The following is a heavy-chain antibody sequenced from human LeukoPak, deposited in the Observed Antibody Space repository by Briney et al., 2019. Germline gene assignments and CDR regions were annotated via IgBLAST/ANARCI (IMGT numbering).Heavy chain of an antibody. CDR1: AFTFSNAW. V-gene: IGHV3-15*01. CDR2: SKSKIDGGAT. J-gene: IGHJ4*02. Sequence: GGSLRLSCAASAFTFSNAWMSWVRQAPGKGLEWVGRSKSKIDGGATDYAEPVKGRFTISRDDSRATLYLQMSSLKAEDTAVYYCTTERGSASWYEYYFDNWGQGTLVTVAS. CDR3: TTERGSASWYEYYFDN. D-gene: IGHD6-13*01.